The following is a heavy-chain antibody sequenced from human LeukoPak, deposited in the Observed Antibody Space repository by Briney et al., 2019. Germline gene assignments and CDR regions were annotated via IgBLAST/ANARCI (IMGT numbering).Heavy chain of an antibody. CDR2: IGVGGTSI. CDR1: GLTFSSYE. CDR3: ARETAHCGGDCFDY. Sequence: GGSLRLSCAASGLTFSSYEFNWVRQAPGKGLEWVSYIGVGGTSIYYADSVRGRFTTSRDNAQNSLYLEMNSLRAEDTAVYYCARETAHCGGDCFDYWGQGTLVTVSS. D-gene: IGHD2-21*01. J-gene: IGHJ4*02. V-gene: IGHV3-48*03.